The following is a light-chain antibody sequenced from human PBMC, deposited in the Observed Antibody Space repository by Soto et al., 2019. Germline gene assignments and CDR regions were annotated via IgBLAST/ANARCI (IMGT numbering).Light chain of an antibody. V-gene: IGKV1-5*03. CDR3: QHYDSYSTIT. J-gene: IGKJ5*01. CDR2: KAS. Sequence: DIQMTQSPSTLSASVGDRVTIACRASQSISAWLAWYQQKPGKAPNLLIYKASTLETGVPSRFSDSGSGTEFTLTISSLQPDDFATYFCQHYDSYSTITFGQGTRLEIK. CDR1: QSISAW.